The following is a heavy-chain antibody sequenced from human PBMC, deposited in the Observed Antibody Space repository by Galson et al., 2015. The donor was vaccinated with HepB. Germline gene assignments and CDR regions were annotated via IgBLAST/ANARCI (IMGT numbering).Heavy chain of an antibody. CDR3: ASTSIVVVTATPGDAFDI. V-gene: IGHV1-69*02. Sequence: SVKVSCKASGGTFSSYTISWVRQAPGQGLEWMGRIIPILGIANYAQKFQGRVTITADKSTSTAYMELSSLRSEDTAVYYCASTSIVVVTATPGDAFDIWGQGTMVTVSS. CDR1: GGTFSSYT. D-gene: IGHD2-21*02. CDR2: IIPILGIA. J-gene: IGHJ3*02.